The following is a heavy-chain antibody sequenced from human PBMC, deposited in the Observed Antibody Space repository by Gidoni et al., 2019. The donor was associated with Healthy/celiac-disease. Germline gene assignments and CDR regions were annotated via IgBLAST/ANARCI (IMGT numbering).Heavy chain of an antibody. CDR3: TRDSGMDPDYYDSSGYSDY. V-gene: IGHV3-49*03. D-gene: IGHD3-22*01. J-gene: IGHJ4*02. CDR2: IRSKAYGGTT. Sequence: EVQLVESGGGLVQPGRSLRLSCTASGFTFGAYARSWFRQAPGKGLEWVGFIRSKAYGGTTEYAAYVKGRFTISRDDSKSIAYLQMNSLKTEDTAVYYCTRDSGMDPDYYDSSGYSDYWGQGTLVTVSS. CDR1: GFTFGAYA.